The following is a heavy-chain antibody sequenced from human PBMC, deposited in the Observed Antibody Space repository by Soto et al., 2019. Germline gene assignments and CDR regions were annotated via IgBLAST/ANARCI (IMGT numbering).Heavy chain of an antibody. CDR1: GFTFSSYA. J-gene: IGHJ6*02. D-gene: IGHD3-10*01. CDR3: ARTLGIKYGMDV. Sequence: GGSLRLSWAASGFTFSSYAMHWVRQTPGKGLEWVALISYDGSNTYYADSVEGRFTISRDYSENTLYLQMNSLRAEDTAVYYCARTLGIKYGMDVWGQGTTATVSS. CDR2: ISYDGSNT. V-gene: IGHV3-30-3*01.